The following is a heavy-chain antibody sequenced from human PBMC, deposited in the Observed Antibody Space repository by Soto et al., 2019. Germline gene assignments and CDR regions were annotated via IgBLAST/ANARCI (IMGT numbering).Heavy chain of an antibody. J-gene: IGHJ5*02. Sequence: QLQLQESGPGLVKPSETLSLTCTVSGGSISSSSYYWGWIRQPPGKGLEWIGSIYYSVSTYYNPSLKSRVTISVDTSKNQFSLKLSSVTAADTAVYYCARHPAWETRYFDWLPQTDNWFDPWGQGTLVTVSS. CDR2: IYYSVST. CDR1: GGSISSSSYY. D-gene: IGHD3-9*01. V-gene: IGHV4-39*01. CDR3: ARHPAWETRYFDWLPQTDNWFDP.